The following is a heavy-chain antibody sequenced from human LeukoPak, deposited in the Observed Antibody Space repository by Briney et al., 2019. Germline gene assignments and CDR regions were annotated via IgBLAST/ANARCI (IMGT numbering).Heavy chain of an antibody. D-gene: IGHD3-16*01. CDR2: ISSSSSSYI. CDR1: GFTFSSYS. J-gene: IGHJ3*02. Sequence: KPGGSLRLSCAASGFTFSSYSMNWVRQAPGKGLEWVSSISSSSSSYIYYADSVKGRFTISRDNAKNSLYLQMNSLRAEDTAVYYCARALGGSTGAFDIWGQGTMVTVSS. CDR3: ARALGGSTGAFDI. V-gene: IGHV3-21*01.